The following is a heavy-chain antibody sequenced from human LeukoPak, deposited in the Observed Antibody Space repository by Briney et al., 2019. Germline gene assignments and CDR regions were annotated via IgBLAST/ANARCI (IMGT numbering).Heavy chain of an antibody. CDR3: AKGDNNILTGYYNSFDS. Sequence: GGSLRLSCAASGFTVSSNYMSWVRQAPGKGLEWVSTISGSAISTYYADSVKGRFTISRDNSRNTLYLQMNSLRAEDTALFYCAKGDNNILTGYYNSFDSWGRGTLVTVSS. CDR1: GFTVSSNY. J-gene: IGHJ4*02. CDR2: ISGSAIST. D-gene: IGHD3-9*01. V-gene: IGHV3-23*01.